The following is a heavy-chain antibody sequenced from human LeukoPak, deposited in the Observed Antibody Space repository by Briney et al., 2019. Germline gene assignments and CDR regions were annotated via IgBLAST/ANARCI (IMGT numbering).Heavy chain of an antibody. Sequence: ASVKVSCKASGYTFTSYYMHWVRQAPGQGLEWMGIIDPSGGSTSYAQKFQGRVTMTRDMSTSTVYMELSSLRSEDTAVYYCARVGAAAGKNYYYYYMDVWGKGTTVTVSS. V-gene: IGHV1-46*01. CDR3: ARVGAAAGKNYYYYYMDV. CDR2: IDPSGGST. D-gene: IGHD6-13*01. CDR1: GYTFTSYY. J-gene: IGHJ6*03.